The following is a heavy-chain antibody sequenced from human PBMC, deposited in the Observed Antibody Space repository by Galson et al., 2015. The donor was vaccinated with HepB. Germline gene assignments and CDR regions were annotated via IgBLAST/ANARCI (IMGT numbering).Heavy chain of an antibody. J-gene: IGHJ5*02. V-gene: IGHV1-24*01. CDR2: FDPEDGET. Sequence: SVKVSCKVSGYTLTELSMHWVRQAPGKGLEWMGGFDPEDGETIYAQKFQGRVTMTEDTSTDTAYMELSSLRSEDTAVYYCATLSGSYHDWFDPWGQGTLVTVSS. CDR3: ATLSGSYHDWFDP. CDR1: GYTLTELS. D-gene: IGHD1-26*01.